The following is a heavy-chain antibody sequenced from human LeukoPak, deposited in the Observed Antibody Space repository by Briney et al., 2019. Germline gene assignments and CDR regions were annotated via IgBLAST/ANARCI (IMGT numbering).Heavy chain of an antibody. CDR1: GFTFSSYA. D-gene: IGHD1-26*01. CDR3: AKDPYGSGSFLYYFDY. J-gene: IGHJ4*02. CDR2: ISGSGGST. Sequence: PGGSLRLSCAASGFTFSSYAMSWVRQAPGKGLEWVSAISGSGGSTYYADSVKGRFTISRDNSKNTLYLQMNSLRAEDTAVYYCAKDPYGSGSFLYYFDYWGQGTLVTVSS. V-gene: IGHV3-23*01.